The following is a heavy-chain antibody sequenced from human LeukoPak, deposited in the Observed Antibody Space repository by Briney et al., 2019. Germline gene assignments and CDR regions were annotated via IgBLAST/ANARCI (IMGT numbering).Heavy chain of an antibody. J-gene: IGHJ6*02. CDR1: GFTFSSYS. V-gene: IGHV3-21*01. Sequence: GGSLRLSCAASGFTFSSYSMNWVRQAPGKGLEWVSSISSSSSYIYYADSVKGRLTISRDNAKNSLYLQMNSLRAEDTAVYYCARGDTAMVIGYYYYGMDVWGQGTTVTVSS. CDR2: ISSSSSYI. D-gene: IGHD5-18*01. CDR3: ARGDTAMVIGYYYYGMDV.